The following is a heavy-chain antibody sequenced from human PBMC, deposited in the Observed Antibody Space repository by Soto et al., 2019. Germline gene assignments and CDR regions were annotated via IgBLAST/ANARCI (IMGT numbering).Heavy chain of an antibody. V-gene: IGHV3-23*01. Sequence: EVQLLESGGGLVQPGGSLRLSCAASGFTFSNYAVTWVRQAPGKGLEWVSTISGSGGSTYYADSVKGRFTISRDNSKNTLCPQMNSLRAEDTAVYFCAKAQGSSWSEIDYWGQGTLVTVSS. CDR3: AKAQGSSWSEIDY. CDR2: ISGSGGST. CDR1: GFTFSNYA. D-gene: IGHD6-13*01. J-gene: IGHJ4*02.